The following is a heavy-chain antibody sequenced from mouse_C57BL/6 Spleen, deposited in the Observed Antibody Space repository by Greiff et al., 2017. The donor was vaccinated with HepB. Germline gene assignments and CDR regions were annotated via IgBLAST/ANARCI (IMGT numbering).Heavy chain of an antibody. D-gene: IGHD1-1*01. CDR1: GYTFTSYW. V-gene: IGHV1-69*01. CDR3: ARRDDYYGSGHWYFDV. Sequence: QVQLKESGAELVMPGASVKLSCKASGYTFTSYWMHWVKQRPGQGLEWIGEIDPSDSYTNYDQKFKGKSTLTVDKSSSTAYMQLSSLTSEDSAVYYCARRDDYYGSGHWYFDVWGTGTTVTVSS. J-gene: IGHJ1*03. CDR2: IDPSDSYT.